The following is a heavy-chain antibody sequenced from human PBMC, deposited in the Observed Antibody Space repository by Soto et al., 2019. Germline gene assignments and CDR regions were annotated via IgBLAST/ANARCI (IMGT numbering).Heavy chain of an antibody. CDR2: INAANDNP. CDR3: ARVVEGHYLEPQFDF. D-gene: IGHD1-26*01. J-gene: IGHJ4*02. Sequence: GASVKVSCKTSGYNFTSYGLHWVRQAPGQRLEWMGWINAANDNPKTSQKFQGRVTLTRDTSASTAYMELSGLISEDTAVYYCARVVEGHYLEPQFDFWGQGTRVTVSS. V-gene: IGHV1-3*01. CDR1: GYNFTSYG.